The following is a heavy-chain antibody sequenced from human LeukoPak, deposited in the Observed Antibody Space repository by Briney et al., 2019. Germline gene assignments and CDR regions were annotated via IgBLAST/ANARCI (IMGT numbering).Heavy chain of an antibody. Sequence: GGSLRLSCAASGFTFSSYSMNWVRQAPGKGLEWVSYISSSSSTIYYADSVKGRFTISRDNAKNSLYLQMNSLRAEDTAVYYCARDRPYGDYEIQLDYWGQGTLVTVSS. CDR2: ISSSSSTI. J-gene: IGHJ4*02. V-gene: IGHV3-48*04. D-gene: IGHD4-17*01. CDR3: ARDRPYGDYEIQLDY. CDR1: GFTFSSYS.